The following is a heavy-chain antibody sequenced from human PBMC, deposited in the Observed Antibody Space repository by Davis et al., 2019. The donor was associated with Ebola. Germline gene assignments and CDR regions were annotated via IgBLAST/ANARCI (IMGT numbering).Heavy chain of an antibody. V-gene: IGHV3-23*01. J-gene: IGHJ4*02. Sequence: PGGSLRLSCIASGFTFNNYAMNWVRQAPGKGLEWVSSISGDSFGTSYADSVKGRFTISRDSSKKTLYLQMNNLRADDTAVYYCAKDIRGFNRPIDCWGQGTLVTVSS. CDR1: GFTFNNYA. CDR2: ISGDSFGT. CDR3: AKDIRGFNRPIDC. D-gene: IGHD6-25*01.